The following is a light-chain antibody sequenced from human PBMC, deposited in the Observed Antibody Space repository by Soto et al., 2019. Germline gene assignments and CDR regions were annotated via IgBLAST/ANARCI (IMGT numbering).Light chain of an antibody. CDR3: QQAASFPIT. V-gene: IGKV1-12*01. Sequence: DIQMTQSPSYVSASVGDIVTITCRASHGIKNWLAWYQQKPGKAPNLLIYTGSSLQSGVPSRFSGSGSGTDFTLTINSLQPEDFATYYCQQAASFPITFGQGTRLEIK. CDR2: TGS. J-gene: IGKJ5*01. CDR1: HGIKNW.